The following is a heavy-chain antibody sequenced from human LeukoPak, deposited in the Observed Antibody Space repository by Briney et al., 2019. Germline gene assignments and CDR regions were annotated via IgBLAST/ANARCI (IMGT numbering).Heavy chain of an antibody. Sequence: ASVKVSCKASGYTFTSYYMHWVRQAPGQGLEWMGIINPSGGSTSYAQKFQGRVTMTRDTSTSTVYMELSSLRSEDTAVYYCARAGYCSSTGCPYHRSSEFNPWGQGTLVTVSS. CDR2: INPSGGST. CDR3: ARAGYCSSTGCPYHRSSEFNP. D-gene: IGHD2-2*01. CDR1: GYTFTSYY. J-gene: IGHJ5*02. V-gene: IGHV1-46*01.